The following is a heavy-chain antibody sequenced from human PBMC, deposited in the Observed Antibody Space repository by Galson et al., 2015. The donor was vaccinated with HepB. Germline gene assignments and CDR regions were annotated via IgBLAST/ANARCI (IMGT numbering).Heavy chain of an antibody. D-gene: IGHD2-15*01. CDR3: ARNAGYCSGGSCYNWFDP. J-gene: IGHJ5*02. CDR1: GYSFTSYW. Sequence: QSGAEVKKPGESLKISCKGSGYSFTSYWIGWVRQMPGKGLEWMGIIYPGDSDTRYSPSFQGQVTISADKSISTAYLQWSSLKASDTAMYYCARNAGYCSGGSCYNWFDPWGQGTLVTVSS. CDR2: IYPGDSDT. V-gene: IGHV5-51*03.